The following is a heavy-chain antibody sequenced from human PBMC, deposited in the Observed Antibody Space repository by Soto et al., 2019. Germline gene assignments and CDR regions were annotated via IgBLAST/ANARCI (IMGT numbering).Heavy chain of an antibody. Sequence: SETLSLTCAVYGWSFSGYYLSWIRQPPGKGLEWIGYIYYSGSTYYNPSLKSRVTISVDTSKNQFSLKLSSVTAADTAVYYCASTVTIEYFQHWGQGTLVTVSS. CDR3: ASTVTIEYFQH. D-gene: IGHD4-17*01. CDR1: GWSFSGYY. CDR2: IYYSGST. J-gene: IGHJ1*01. V-gene: IGHV4-30-4*08.